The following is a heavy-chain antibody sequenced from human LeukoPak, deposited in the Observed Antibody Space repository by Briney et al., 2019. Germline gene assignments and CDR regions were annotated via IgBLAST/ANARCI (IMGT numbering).Heavy chain of an antibody. J-gene: IGHJ4*02. Sequence: KPRGALRLSCAASGFTFSDYYMSWIRQAPGKGLEWVSYTRSSSRYTNYADSVKGRFTISRDNAKNSLYLQMNSLRAEDTAVYYCARDSIGFFDYWGQGTLVTVSS. CDR2: TRSSSRYT. D-gene: IGHD3-16*02. CDR1: GFTFSDYY. V-gene: IGHV3-11*05. CDR3: ARDSIGFFDY.